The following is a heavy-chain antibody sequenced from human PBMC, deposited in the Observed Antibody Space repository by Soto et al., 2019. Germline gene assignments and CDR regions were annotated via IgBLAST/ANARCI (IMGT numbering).Heavy chain of an antibody. J-gene: IGHJ4*02. CDR2: ISAYNGNT. Sequence: QVQLVQSGAEVKKPGASVKVSCKASGYTFTSYGISWVRQAPGQGLEWMGWISAYNGNTNYAQKLQGRVTMTRDTSTSTAYMGLRSLRSDDTAGYYCARDAQGVFLHYWGQGTLVTVSS. V-gene: IGHV1-18*01. CDR1: GYTFTSYG. D-gene: IGHD3-16*01. CDR3: ARDAQGVFLHY.